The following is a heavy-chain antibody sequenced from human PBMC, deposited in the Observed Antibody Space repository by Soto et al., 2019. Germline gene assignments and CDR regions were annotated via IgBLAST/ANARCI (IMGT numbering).Heavy chain of an antibody. Sequence: SETLSLTCTVSGGSISSYFWSWIRQPPGKGLEWIGYTFYSGSTDSNPSLKSRVTISLDTSKNQFSLKLSSVTAADTAVYYCARVYDFWSGYYWFDPWGQGTLVTVSS. CDR1: GGSISSYF. CDR2: TFYSGST. J-gene: IGHJ5*02. CDR3: ARVYDFWSGYYWFDP. D-gene: IGHD3-3*01. V-gene: IGHV4-59*01.